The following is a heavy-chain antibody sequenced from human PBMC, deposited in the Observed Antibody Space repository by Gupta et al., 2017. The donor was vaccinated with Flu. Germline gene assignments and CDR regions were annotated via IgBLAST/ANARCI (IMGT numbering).Heavy chain of an antibody. V-gene: IGHV3-21*01. CDR1: GFTFSSYS. CDR3: ARVSVEDIVVVPAATNDY. CDR2: ISSSSSYI. J-gene: IGHJ4*02. D-gene: IGHD2-2*01. Sequence: EVQLVESGGGLVKPGGSLRLSCAASGFTFSSYSMNWVRQAPGKGLEWVSSISSSSSYIYYADSVKGRFTISRDNAKNSLYLQMNSLKAEDTAVYYCARVSVEDIVVVPAATNDYWGQGTLVTVSS.